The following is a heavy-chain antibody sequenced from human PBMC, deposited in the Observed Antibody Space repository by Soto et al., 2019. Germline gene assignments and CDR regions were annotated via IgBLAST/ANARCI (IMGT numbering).Heavy chain of an antibody. Sequence: ASVKVSCKASGYTFTGCYMHWVRQAPGQGLEWMGWINPNSGGTNYAQKFQGRVTMTRDTSISTAYMELSRLRSDDTAVYYCARGGRWTTYYYDSSGYPLIDYWGQGTLVTVSS. D-gene: IGHD3-22*01. CDR3: ARGGRWTTYYYDSSGYPLIDY. J-gene: IGHJ4*02. V-gene: IGHV1-2*02. CDR1: GYTFTGCY. CDR2: INPNSGGT.